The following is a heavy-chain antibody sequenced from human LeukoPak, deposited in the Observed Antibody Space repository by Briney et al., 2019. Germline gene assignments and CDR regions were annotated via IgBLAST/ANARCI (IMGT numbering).Heavy chain of an antibody. D-gene: IGHD6-13*01. CDR3: ASHFLYSSSLITPYFQH. CDR2: IYYTGSA. CDR1: GGSITYYY. Sequence: SETLSLTCTVSGGSITYYYWSWIRQPPGKGLEWIGYIYYTGSAKTYNPSLKSRVTISIDTSKNQFSLKLTSVTAADTAVYYCASHFLYSSSLITPYFQHWGQGTLVTVSS. V-gene: IGHV4-59*08. J-gene: IGHJ1*01.